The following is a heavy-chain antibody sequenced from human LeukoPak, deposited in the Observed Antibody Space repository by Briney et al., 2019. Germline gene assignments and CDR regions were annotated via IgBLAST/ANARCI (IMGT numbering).Heavy chain of an antibody. Sequence: ASVKVSCKASGYTFTGYHMHWVRQAPGQGLEWMGRINPNSGGTNYAQKFQGRVTMTRDTSISTAYMELSRLRSDDTAVYYCARDPLTRYCSGGSCLDYYYYGMDVWGQGTTVTVSS. J-gene: IGHJ6*02. D-gene: IGHD2-15*01. CDR1: GYTFTGYH. CDR2: INPNSGGT. V-gene: IGHV1-2*06. CDR3: ARDPLTRYCSGGSCLDYYYYGMDV.